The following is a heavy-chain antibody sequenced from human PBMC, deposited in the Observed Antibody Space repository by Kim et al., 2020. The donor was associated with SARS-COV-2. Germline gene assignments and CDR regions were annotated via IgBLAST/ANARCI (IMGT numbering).Heavy chain of an antibody. CDR1: GYTFTSYA. CDR2: INAGNGNT. Sequence: ASVKVSCKASGYTFTSYAMHWVRQAPGQRLEWMGWINAGNGNTKYSQKFQGRVTITRDTSASTAYMELSSLRSEDTAVYYCAREEMSSSWYLNWFDPWGQGTLVTVSS. J-gene: IGHJ5*02. V-gene: IGHV1-3*01. CDR3: AREEMSSSWYLNWFDP. D-gene: IGHD6-13*01.